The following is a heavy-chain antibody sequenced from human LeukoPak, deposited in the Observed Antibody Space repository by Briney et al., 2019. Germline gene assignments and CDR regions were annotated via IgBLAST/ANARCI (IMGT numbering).Heavy chain of an antibody. D-gene: IGHD2-2*01. V-gene: IGHV3-33*01. Sequence: PGRSPRLSCAASGFTFSGYGMHWVRQAPGKGLEWVAVIWYDGSNKYYADSVKGRFTISRDNSKNTLYLQMNSLRAEDTAVYYCARGGVVVRGYYYYYGMDVWGQGTTVTVSS. CDR3: ARGGVVVRGYYYYYGMDV. J-gene: IGHJ6*02. CDR1: GFTFSGYG. CDR2: IWYDGSNK.